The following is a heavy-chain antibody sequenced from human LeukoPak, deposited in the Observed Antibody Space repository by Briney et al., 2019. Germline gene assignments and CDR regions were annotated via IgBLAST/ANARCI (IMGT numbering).Heavy chain of an antibody. Sequence: SSETLSLTCTVSGGSISRYYWSWIRRPPGKGLEWIGYIDDSGNTDYNPSLKSQVTISVDKSKNQFSLKLSFVTAADTAMYYCARSDYHNSGSHTVFDAFDIWGQGTRVTVSS. CDR2: IDDSGNT. V-gene: IGHV4-59*01. CDR3: ARSDYHNSGSHTVFDAFDI. D-gene: IGHD3-10*01. CDR1: GGSISRYY. J-gene: IGHJ3*02.